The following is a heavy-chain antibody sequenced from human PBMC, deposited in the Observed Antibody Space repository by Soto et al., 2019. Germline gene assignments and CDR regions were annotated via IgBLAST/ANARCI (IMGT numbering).Heavy chain of an antibody. CDR3: ARQGFGATHGLVDV. D-gene: IGHD3-10*01. CDR2: MHYNGYT. J-gene: IGHJ6*02. V-gene: IGHV4-59*08. CDR1: GVSVSDYH. Sequence: PSETLSLTCSVSGVSVSDYHWTWIRLTPRKELQWIGYMHYNGYTSSNPSLRSRVTISVDTSKNHFSLKLTSVTVADTAMYYCARQGFGATHGLVDVWGQGTTVTVSS.